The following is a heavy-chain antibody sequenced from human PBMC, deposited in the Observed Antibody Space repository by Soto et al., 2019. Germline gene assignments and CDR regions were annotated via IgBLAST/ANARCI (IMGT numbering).Heavy chain of an antibody. CDR1: GYTFTSYG. Sequence: GASVKVSCKASGYTFTSYGISWVRQAPGQGLELMGWINPYNGDTNYAQKVQGRVTVTIDTSTTTAYMELRSLTSDDTAVYYCARDKDRVFDTSVPQFDYWGQGTLVTVSS. CDR3: ARDKDRVFDTSVPQFDY. D-gene: IGHD2-8*01. CDR2: INPYNGDT. J-gene: IGHJ4*02. V-gene: IGHV1-18*04.